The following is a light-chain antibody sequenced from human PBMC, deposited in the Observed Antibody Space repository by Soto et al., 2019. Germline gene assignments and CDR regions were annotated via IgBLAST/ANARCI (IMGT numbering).Light chain of an antibody. J-gene: IGLJ7*01. CDR1: SSNIGSNY. CDR2: RNN. CDR3: AAEDDSRGVPV. V-gene: IGLV1-47*01. Sequence: QSVLTQPPSASGTPGQRVTISCSGSSSNIGSNYEYWYQQLPGAPPKLLIYRNNQRPSGVPDRFSGSNSGTSASLAISGLGSEDEADYYCAAEDDSRGVPVFGGGTQLTVL.